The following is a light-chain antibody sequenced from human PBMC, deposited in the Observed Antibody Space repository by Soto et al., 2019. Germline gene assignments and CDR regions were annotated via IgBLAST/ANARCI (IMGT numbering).Light chain of an antibody. CDR3: QQRSNWPPIT. CDR2: DAL. CDR1: QSVDWY. J-gene: IGKJ3*01. Sequence: EIVLTQSPATLYLSPGDRATLSCRASQSVDWYVAWYQQKPGQAPRLLIYDALKRATGTPDRFSGSGSGTDFTLSISRLGPEDFSVYYCQQRSNWPPITFGPVTKVDLK. V-gene: IGKV3-11*01.